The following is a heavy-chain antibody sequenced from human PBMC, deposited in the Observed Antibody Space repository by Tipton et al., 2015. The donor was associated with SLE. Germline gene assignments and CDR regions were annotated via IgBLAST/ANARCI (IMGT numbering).Heavy chain of an antibody. V-gene: IGHV3-43*01. J-gene: IGHJ4*02. CDR2: ISWDGGST. Sequence: SLRLSCAASGFTFDDYTMHWVRQAPGKGLEWVSLISWDGGSTYYADSVKGRFTISRDNAKNSLYLQMISLRVEDTAMYYCASQGAPDYWGQGTLVTVSS. D-gene: IGHD1-26*01. CDR1: GFTFDDYT. CDR3: ASQGAPDY.